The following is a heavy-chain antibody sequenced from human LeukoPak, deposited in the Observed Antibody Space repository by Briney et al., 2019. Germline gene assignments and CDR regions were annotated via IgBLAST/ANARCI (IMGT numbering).Heavy chain of an antibody. D-gene: IGHD5-24*01. CDR3: ARGVEEGWFDP. Sequence: ASVKVSCKASGYTFTGYYMHWVRQAPGQGLEWMGWINPNSGNTGYAQKFQGRVTTTRNTSISTAYMELSSLRSEDTAVYYCARGVEEGWFDPWGQGTLVTVSS. CDR1: GYTFTGYY. CDR2: INPNSGNT. V-gene: IGHV1-8*03. J-gene: IGHJ5*02.